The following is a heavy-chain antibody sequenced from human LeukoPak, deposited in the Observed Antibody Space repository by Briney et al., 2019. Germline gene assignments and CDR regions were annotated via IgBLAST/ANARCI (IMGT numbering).Heavy chain of an antibody. V-gene: IGHV4-34*01. CDR2: TYHGGST. CDR1: GGSFSGYY. Sequence: SETLSLTCAVYGGSFSGYYWSWIRQPPGKGLEWIGETYHGGSTNYNPSLKSRVAMSVDRSRNQFSLRLNSVTAADTAVYYCAKGEDYGSGTVHFAPWGQGTLVTVSS. CDR3: AKGEDYGSGTVHFAP. J-gene: IGHJ5*02. D-gene: IGHD3-10*01.